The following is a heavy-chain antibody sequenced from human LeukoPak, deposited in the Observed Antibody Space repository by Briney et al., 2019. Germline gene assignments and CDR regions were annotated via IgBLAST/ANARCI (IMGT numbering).Heavy chain of an antibody. Sequence: PGGSLRLSCAASGFTFSSYGMHWVRQAPGKGLEWVAFIRYDGSNKYYADSVKGRFTISRDNSKNTLYLQMNSLRAEDTAVYYCAKEKGGRSWSRAFDIWGQGTMVTVSS. CDR3: AKEKGGRSWSRAFDI. J-gene: IGHJ3*02. V-gene: IGHV3-30*02. CDR1: GFTFSSYG. CDR2: IRYDGSNK. D-gene: IGHD6-25*01.